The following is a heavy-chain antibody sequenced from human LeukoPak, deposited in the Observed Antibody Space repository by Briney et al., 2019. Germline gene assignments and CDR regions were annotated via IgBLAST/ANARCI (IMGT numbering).Heavy chain of an antibody. V-gene: IGHV3-33*06. D-gene: IGHD3-16*02. CDR3: AKDYRLRLGELSYLEY. CDR2: IWSDESHK. CDR1: GFAFSSSG. Sequence: PGGSLRLSCEASGFAFSSSGMQWVRQAPGKGLEWVAVIWSDESHKYYADSVKGRFTISRDNSKNTLYLQMNSLRAEDTAVYYCAKDYRLRLGELSYLEYWGQGTLVTVSS. J-gene: IGHJ4*02.